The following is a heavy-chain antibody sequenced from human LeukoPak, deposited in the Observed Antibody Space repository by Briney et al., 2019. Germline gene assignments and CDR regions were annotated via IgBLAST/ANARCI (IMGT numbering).Heavy chain of an antibody. V-gene: IGHV3-23*01. CDR1: GFIFNDYA. CDR3: AKWTRTTLFRGDRARFDS. J-gene: IGHJ4*02. CDR2: ISASGGKT. D-gene: IGHD3-10*01. Sequence: HPGGSLRLPCAASGFIFNDYAMSWVRQVPGKGLECVSVISASGGKTYYADSVKGRFTISRDTSKTTISLQMNSLRVEDSAVYYCAKWTRTTLFRGDRARFDSWGQGTLVTVSS.